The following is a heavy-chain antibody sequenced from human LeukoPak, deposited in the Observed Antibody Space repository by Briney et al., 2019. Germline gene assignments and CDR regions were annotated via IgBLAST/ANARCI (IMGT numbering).Heavy chain of an antibody. D-gene: IGHD3-10*01. V-gene: IGHV3-9*03. CDR2: ISWNSDMI. Sequence: GGSLRLSCVASGFAFRNYWMYWVRQAPGKGLEWVSGISWNSDMIGYADSVKGRFTISRDNAKNSLYLQMNSLRAEDMALYYCAKSKYLGGSYDYWGQGTLVTVSS. CDR1: GFAFRNYW. J-gene: IGHJ4*02. CDR3: AKSKYLGGSYDY.